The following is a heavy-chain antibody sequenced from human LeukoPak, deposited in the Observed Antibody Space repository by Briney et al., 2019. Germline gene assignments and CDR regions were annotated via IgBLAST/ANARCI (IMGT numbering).Heavy chain of an antibody. J-gene: IGHJ4*02. V-gene: IGHV1-8*01. CDR2: MNPNSGNT. D-gene: IGHD3-3*01. Sequence: GASVKVSCKASGYTFTSYDINWVRQATGQGLEWMGWMNPNSGNTGYAQKFQGRVTMTRNTSISTAYMELGSLRSEDTAVYYCARDGGYYDFWSGYYWGQGTLVTVSS. CDR1: GYTFTSYD. CDR3: ARDGGYYDFWSGYY.